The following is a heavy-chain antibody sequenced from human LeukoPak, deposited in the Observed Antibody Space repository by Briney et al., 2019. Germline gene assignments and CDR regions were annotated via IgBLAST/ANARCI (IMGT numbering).Heavy chain of an antibody. CDR3: ARTGDSGYDLLGSFDY. J-gene: IGHJ4*02. D-gene: IGHD5-12*01. CDR2: INAGNGNT. Sequence: ASVNVSCKASGYTFTSYAMHWVRQAPGQRLEWMGWINAGNGNTKYSQKFQGRVIITRDTSASTAYMELSSLRSEDTAVYYRARTGDSGYDLLGSFDYWGQGTLVTVSS. V-gene: IGHV1-3*01. CDR1: GYTFTSYA.